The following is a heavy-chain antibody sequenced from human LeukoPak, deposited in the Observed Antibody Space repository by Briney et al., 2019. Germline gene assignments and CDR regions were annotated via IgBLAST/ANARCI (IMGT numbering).Heavy chain of an antibody. V-gene: IGHV4-39*07. CDR3: ARGRYNSKTDFDY. CDR2: IHSSGNI. Sequence: SETLSLTCTVSGDSISSSDYYWGWVRQPPGKGLEWIGSIHSSGNIYYNPSLKSRVTISLDTSNNQFSLRLFSVSAADTAVYYCARGRYNSKTDFDYWGQGTLVTVSS. D-gene: IGHD3-16*02. CDR1: GDSISSSDYY. J-gene: IGHJ4*02.